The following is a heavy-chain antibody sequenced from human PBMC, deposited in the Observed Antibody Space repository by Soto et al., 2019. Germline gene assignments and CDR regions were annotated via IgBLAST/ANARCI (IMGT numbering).Heavy chain of an antibody. CDR1: GGSISSGGYY. CDR2: IYYSGST. J-gene: IGHJ4*02. V-gene: IGHV4-31*03. CDR3: AGRPPPASKIFDW. D-gene: IGHD2-2*01. Sequence: SETLSLTCTVSGGSISSGGYYWSWIRQHPGKGLEWIGYIYYSGSTYYNPSLESRLTMSIDTSKNQFSLKLTSVTAADSAVYFCAGRPPPASKIFDWWGPGTLVTVSS.